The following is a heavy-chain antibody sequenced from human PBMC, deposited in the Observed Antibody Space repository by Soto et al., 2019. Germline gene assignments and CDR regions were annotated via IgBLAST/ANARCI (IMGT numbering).Heavy chain of an antibody. Sequence: SETLSFTCTVSGGSISSGGYYWSWIRQHPGKGLEWIGYIYYSGSTYYNPSLKSRVTISVDTSKNQFSLKLSSVTAADTAVYYCARDQVRQQLDYYGMDVWGQGTTVTVSS. V-gene: IGHV4-31*03. J-gene: IGHJ6*02. CDR2: IYYSGST. CDR1: GGSISSGGYY. CDR3: ARDQVRQQLDYYGMDV. D-gene: IGHD6-13*01.